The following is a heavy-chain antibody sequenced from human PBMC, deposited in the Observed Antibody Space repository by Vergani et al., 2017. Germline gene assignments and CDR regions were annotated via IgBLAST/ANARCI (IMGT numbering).Heavy chain of an antibody. CDR1: GFTLSSYG. D-gene: IGHD5-18*01. CDR3: ASVDTRRGNNR. Sequence: EVQLVESGGGLVQPGGSLRVSCAASGFTLSSYGMSWVRQAPGKGLEWVANIKQDGSEKSYGDSVKGRFSVSRDNAKKSLYLQMSSLRADDTAVYYCASVDTRRGNNRWGQGTLVTVSS. CDR2: IKQDGSEK. V-gene: IGHV3-7*01. J-gene: IGHJ4*02.